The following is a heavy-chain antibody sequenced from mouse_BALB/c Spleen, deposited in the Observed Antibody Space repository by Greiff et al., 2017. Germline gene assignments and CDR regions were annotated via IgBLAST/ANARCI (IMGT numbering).Heavy chain of an antibody. CDR3: ARGWITTATFDY. CDR2: ISSGGST. D-gene: IGHD1-2*01. Sequence: DVMLVESGGGLVKPGGSLKLSCAASGFTFSSYAMSWVRQTPEKRLEWVASISSGGSTYYPDSVKGRFTISRDNARNILYLQMSSLRSEDTAMYYCARGWITTATFDYWGQGTTLTVSS. V-gene: IGHV5-6-5*01. CDR1: GFTFSSYA. J-gene: IGHJ2*01.